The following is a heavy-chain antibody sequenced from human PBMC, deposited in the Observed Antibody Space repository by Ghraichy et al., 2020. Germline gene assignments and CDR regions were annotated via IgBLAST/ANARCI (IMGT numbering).Heavy chain of an antibody. D-gene: IGHD6-6*01. Sequence: ETLSLTCAVYGGSFSGYYWSWIRQPPGKGLEWIGEINHSGSTNYNPSLKSRVTISVDTSKNQFSLKLSSVTAADTAVYYCARGGKIAANPFDYWGQGTLVTVSS. CDR2: INHSGST. CDR3: ARGGKIAANPFDY. CDR1: GGSFSGYY. V-gene: IGHV4-34*01. J-gene: IGHJ4*02.